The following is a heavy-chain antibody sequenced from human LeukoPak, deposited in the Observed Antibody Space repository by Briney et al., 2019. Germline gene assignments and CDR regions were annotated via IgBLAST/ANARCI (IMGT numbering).Heavy chain of an antibody. CDR3: ARGIYCISSSCYTGNWFDP. CDR2: IYYSGST. CDR1: GGSISSYY. D-gene: IGHD2-2*02. V-gene: IGHV4-59*01. Sequence: SETLSLTCTVSGGSISSYYWNWIRQPPGKGLEWIGHIYYSGSTNYNPSLKSRVTISVDTSKNQFSLKLSSVTAADTAVYYCARGIYCISSSCYTGNWFDPWGQGTLVTVSS. J-gene: IGHJ5*02.